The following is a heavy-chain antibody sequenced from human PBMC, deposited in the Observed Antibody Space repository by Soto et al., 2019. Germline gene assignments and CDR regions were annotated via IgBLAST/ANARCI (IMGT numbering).Heavy chain of an antibody. CDR2: IKSKTDGGTT. Sequence: EVQLVESGGGLVKRGGSLRLSCAASGFTFSNAWMSWVRQAPGKGLEWVGRIKSKTDGGTTDYAAPVKGRFTISRDDSKNTLYLQMNSLKTEDTAVYYCTADFWSGTYYFDYWGQGTLVTVSS. D-gene: IGHD3-3*01. V-gene: IGHV3-15*01. CDR1: GFTFSNAW. J-gene: IGHJ4*02. CDR3: TADFWSGTYYFDY.